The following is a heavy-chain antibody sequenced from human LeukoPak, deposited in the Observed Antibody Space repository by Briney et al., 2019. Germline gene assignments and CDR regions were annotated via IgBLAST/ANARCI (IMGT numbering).Heavy chain of an antibody. J-gene: IGHJ4*02. Sequence: SETLSLTCAVYGGSFSGYYWSWIRQPPGKGLECLGEINHSGSTNYNPSLKSRVTISVDTSKNQFSLKLSSVTAADTAVYYCARERNYYGSGRLDYWGQGTLVTVSS. D-gene: IGHD3-10*01. CDR1: GGSFSGYY. CDR2: INHSGST. V-gene: IGHV4-34*01. CDR3: ARERNYYGSGRLDY.